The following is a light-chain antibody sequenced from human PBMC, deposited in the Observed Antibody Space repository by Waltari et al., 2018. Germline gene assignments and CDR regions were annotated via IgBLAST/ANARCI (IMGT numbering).Light chain of an antibody. CDR1: QSVSSN. CDR3: QQYINWPSFT. V-gene: IGKV3D-15*01. CDR2: DAY. Sequence: IVMTQSPATLSVSPGERVTLSCWASQSVSSNLAWYQQNPGQGLSLLIYDAYTRAPGIPARFSGSGSGTEFTLTISSLTSEDFAIYYCQQYINWPSFTFGPGTKVDIK. J-gene: IGKJ3*01.